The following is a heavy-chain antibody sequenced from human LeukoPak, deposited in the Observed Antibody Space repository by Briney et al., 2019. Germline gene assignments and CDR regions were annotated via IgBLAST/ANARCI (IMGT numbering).Heavy chain of an antibody. J-gene: IGHJ3*02. CDR3: ARGGSWDAFHI. CDR1: GFTFSSYA. D-gene: IGHD2-15*01. Sequence: PGGSLRLSCAASGFTFSSYAMHWVRQAPGKGLEYVSAISSNGGSTYYANSVKGRFTISRDDSKNSLYLQMNSLKTEDTAVYYCARGGSWDAFHIWGQGTMVTVSS. V-gene: IGHV3-64*01. CDR2: ISSNGGST.